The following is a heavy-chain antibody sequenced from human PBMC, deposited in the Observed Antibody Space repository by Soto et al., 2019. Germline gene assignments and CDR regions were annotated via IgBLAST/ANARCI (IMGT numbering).Heavy chain of an antibody. J-gene: IGHJ6*03. CDR3: ATRAADYDFWSGYYSSYYYMDV. Sequence: PETLSLTCTVSGGFVSSYYWSWIRQPPGKGLEWIGYIYYSGSTNYNPSLKSRVTISVDTSKKQFSLKLSSVTAADTAVYYCATRAADYDFWSGYYSSYYYMDVWGKGTTVTVS. CDR1: GGFVSSYY. V-gene: IGHV4-59*08. D-gene: IGHD3-3*01. CDR2: IYYSGST.